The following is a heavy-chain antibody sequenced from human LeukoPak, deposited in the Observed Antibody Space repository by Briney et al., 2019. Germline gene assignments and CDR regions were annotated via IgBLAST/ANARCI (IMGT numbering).Heavy chain of an antibody. CDR1: AFIFSDYA. CDR3: ITDVDLSSNDYGFHFDY. J-gene: IGHJ4*02. CDR2: ILSDGTSK. V-gene: IGHV3-30*04. D-gene: IGHD4/OR15-4a*01. Sequence: GGSLRLSCAASAFIFSDYAMHWVRQAPGKGLEWVAVILSDGTSKYYADSVKGRFTISRDNAKNSLYLQMNSLKSEDTAVYYCITDVDLSSNDYGFHFDYWGQGTLVTVSS.